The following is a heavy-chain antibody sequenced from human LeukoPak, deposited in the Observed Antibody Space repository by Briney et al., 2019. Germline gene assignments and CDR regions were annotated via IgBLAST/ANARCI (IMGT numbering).Heavy chain of an antibody. CDR1: GYSISSGYY. CDR3: ARFRGSYEDY. V-gene: IGHV4-38-2*02. D-gene: IGHD1-26*01. CDR2: IYHSGST. J-gene: IGHJ4*02. Sequence: PSETLSLTCTVSGYSISSGYYWGWIRQPPGKGLEWIGSIYHSGSTYYNPSLKSRVTISVDTSKNQFSLKLSSVTAADTAVYYCARFRGSYEDYWGQGTLVTVSS.